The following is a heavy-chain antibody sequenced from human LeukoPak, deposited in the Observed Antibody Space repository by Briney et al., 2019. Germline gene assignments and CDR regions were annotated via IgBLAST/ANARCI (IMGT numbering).Heavy chain of an antibody. CDR1: GFTFSSYA. Sequence: PGRSLRLSCAASGFTFSSYAMHWVRQAPGKGLEWVAVVSYDGSNKYYADSVKGRFTISRDNSKNTLYLQMNSLRAEDTAVYYCARGSCSSTSCYGWFDPGAREPWSPSPQ. CDR3: ARGSCSSTSCYGWFDP. D-gene: IGHD2-2*01. CDR2: VSYDGSNK. V-gene: IGHV3-30-3*01. J-gene: IGHJ5*02.